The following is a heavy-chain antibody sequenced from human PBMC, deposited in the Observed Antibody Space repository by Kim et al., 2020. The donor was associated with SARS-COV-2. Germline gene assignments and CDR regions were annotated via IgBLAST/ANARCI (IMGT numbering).Heavy chain of an antibody. CDR2: ISYDGSNK. CDR1: GFTFSSYG. CDR3: AKESGSGSYYAWTYYYYGMDV. J-gene: IGHJ6*02. Sequence: GGSLRLSCAASGFTFSSYGMYWVRLAPGKGLEWVAVISYDGSNKYYADSVKGRFTTSRDNSKNTLYLQMNSLRAEDTAVYYCAKESGSGSYYAWTYYYYGMDVWGQGTTVTVSS. D-gene: IGHD3-10*01. V-gene: IGHV3-30*18.